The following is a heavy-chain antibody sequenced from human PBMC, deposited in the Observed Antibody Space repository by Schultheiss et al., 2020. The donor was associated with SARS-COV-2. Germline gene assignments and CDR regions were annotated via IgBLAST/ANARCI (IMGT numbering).Heavy chain of an antibody. J-gene: IGHJ5*02. V-gene: IGHV4-59*01. D-gene: IGHD4-11*01. CDR2: IYYSGST. Sequence: SETLSLTCTVSGGSISSYYWSWIRQPPGKGLEWIGYIYYSGSTNYNPSLKSRVTISVDTSKNQFSLKLSSVTAADTAVYYCARVRTVTTHWFDPWGQGTLVTVSS. CDR3: ARVRTVTTHWFDP. CDR1: GGSISSYY.